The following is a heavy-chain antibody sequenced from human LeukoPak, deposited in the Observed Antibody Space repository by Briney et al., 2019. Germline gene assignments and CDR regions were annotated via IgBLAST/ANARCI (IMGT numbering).Heavy chain of an antibody. Sequence: GGSLRLSCAASGFTFSSYSMNWVRQAPGKGLEWVSSISSSSSYIYYADSVKGRFTISRDNSKNTLYLQMNSLRAEDTAVYYCARDQSPSQWELLNRGQGTLVTVSS. CDR3: ARDQSPSQWELLN. CDR1: GFTFSSYS. D-gene: IGHD1-26*01. CDR2: ISSSSSYI. J-gene: IGHJ4*02. V-gene: IGHV3-21*01.